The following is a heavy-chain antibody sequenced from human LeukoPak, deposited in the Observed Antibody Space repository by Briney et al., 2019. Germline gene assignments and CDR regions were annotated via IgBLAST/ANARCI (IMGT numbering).Heavy chain of an antibody. D-gene: IGHD4-17*01. J-gene: IGHJ4*02. V-gene: IGHV3-30-3*01. CDR1: GFTFSSYA. CDR3: ARGRRYDYGEFDY. CDR2: ISYDGSNK. Sequence: PGGSLRLSCAASGFTFSSYAMHWVRQAPGKGLEWVAVISYDGSNKYYADSVKGRFTISRDNSKNTLYLQMNSLRAEDTAVYYCARGRRYDYGEFDYWGQGTLVTVSS.